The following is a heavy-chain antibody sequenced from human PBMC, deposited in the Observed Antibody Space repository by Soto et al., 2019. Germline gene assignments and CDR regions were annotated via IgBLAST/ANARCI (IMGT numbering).Heavy chain of an antibody. Sequence: TSETLSLTCAVSGVSISSGNWWTWVHQSPQRGLEYIGEIFHDGTANYYPSFERRVAISVDTSKNQFSLKLTSVTAADTAIYFCARLVYDTRLNYMYFDFWGQGTLVTVSS. CDR2: IFHDGTA. V-gene: IGHV4-4*02. J-gene: IGHJ4*02. CDR3: ARLVYDTRLNYMYFDF. CDR1: GVSISSGNW. D-gene: IGHD3-10*01.